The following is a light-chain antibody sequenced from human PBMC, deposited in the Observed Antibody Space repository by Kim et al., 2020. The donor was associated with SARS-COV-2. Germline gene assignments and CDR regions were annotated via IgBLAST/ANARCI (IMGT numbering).Light chain of an antibody. V-gene: IGKV3-11*01. CDR1: QNIDTY. CDR3: QQRNSWPPAVT. J-gene: IGKJ4*01. CDR2: DAS. Sequence: PGERATLSCRASQNIDTYLAWYQQRPGQAPRLLVYDASNRATGVPDRFSGRGSGTDFTLTISSLEPEDFSIYYCQQRNSWPPAVTFGGGTKVDIK.